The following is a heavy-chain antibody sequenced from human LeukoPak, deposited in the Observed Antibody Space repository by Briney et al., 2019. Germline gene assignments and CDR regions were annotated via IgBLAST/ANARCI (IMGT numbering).Heavy chain of an antibody. J-gene: IGHJ4*02. D-gene: IGHD2-2*01. CDR3: ARDCSSTSCYSDYFDY. V-gene: IGHV3-7*01. CDR1: GFTFSSYW. CDR2: IKQDGSEK. Sequence: GGSLRLSCAASGFTFSSYWMSWVHQAPGKGLEWVANIKQDGSEKYYVDSVKGRFTISRDNAKNSLYLQMNSLRAEDTAVYYCARDCSSTSCYSDYFDYWGQGTLVTVSS.